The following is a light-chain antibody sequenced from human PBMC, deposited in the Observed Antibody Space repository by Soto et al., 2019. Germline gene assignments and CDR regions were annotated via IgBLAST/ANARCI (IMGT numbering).Light chain of an antibody. CDR1: SSNIGGNS. V-gene: IGLV1-51*01. J-gene: IGLJ1*01. Sequence: QSVLTQPPSVSAAPGQKVTIACSGSSSNIGGNSVSRYQQLPGTAPKLLIYDDNKRPSGIPDRFSGSKSGTSATLGITGFQTGDEADYYCGSWDSSLSAYVVGTGTKVTVL. CDR3: GSWDSSLSAYV. CDR2: DDN.